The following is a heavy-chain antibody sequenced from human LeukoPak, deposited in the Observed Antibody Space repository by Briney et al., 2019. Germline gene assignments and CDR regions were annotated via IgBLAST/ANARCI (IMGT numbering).Heavy chain of an antibody. D-gene: IGHD1-26*01. CDR2: IIPIFGTA. V-gene: IGHV1-69*13. CDR1: GGTFSSYA. J-gene: IGHJ6*02. CDR3: ARGEVLRSGMDV. Sequence: SVKVSCKASGGTFSSYAISWARQAPGQGLEWMGGIIPIFGTANYAQKFQGRVTITADESTSTAYMELSSLRSEDTAVYYCARGEVLRSGMDVWGQGTTVTVSS.